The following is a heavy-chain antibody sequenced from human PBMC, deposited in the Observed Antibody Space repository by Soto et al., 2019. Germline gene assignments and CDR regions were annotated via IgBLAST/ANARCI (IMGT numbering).Heavy chain of an antibody. Sequence: PGGSLRLSCAASGFTFSTSWLSWVRQDPGKGLEWVANIKPDGSEKWYVDSVKGRFTISRDNAKNSLYLQMNSLRAEDMAVYYCARGDYYDNSGPFSDAFDIWGQGTMVTVSS. D-gene: IGHD3-22*01. CDR2: IKPDGSEK. J-gene: IGHJ3*02. V-gene: IGHV3-7*04. CDR3: ARGDYYDNSGPFSDAFDI. CDR1: GFTFSTSW.